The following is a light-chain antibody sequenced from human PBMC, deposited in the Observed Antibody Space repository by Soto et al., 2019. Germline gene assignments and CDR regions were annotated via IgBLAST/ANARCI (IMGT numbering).Light chain of an antibody. Sequence: IQMTQSPSTLSASIGDRVTITCRASQSINNRLAWYQQMPGKAPNLLIYDASSLESGVPSRFRGSGSETEFTLTISGLQPDDLATYDCQQCIDGWTFGQGTKVEIK. CDR3: QQCIDGWT. CDR2: DAS. V-gene: IGKV1-5*01. J-gene: IGKJ1*01. CDR1: QSINNR.